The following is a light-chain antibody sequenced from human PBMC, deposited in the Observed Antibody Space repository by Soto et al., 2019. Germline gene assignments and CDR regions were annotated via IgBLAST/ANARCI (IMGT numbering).Light chain of an antibody. Sequence: QSVLTQPPSVSGAPGQRVTTSCTGSSSNIGANYDVHWYQHRPGTAPKLLIFGNNNRPSGVPDRFSGSKSGTSASLAITGLQAEDEGDYYCQSYDSTLSARYVFGTGTKVTV. CDR2: GNN. CDR3: QSYDSTLSARYV. J-gene: IGLJ1*01. CDR1: SSNIGANYD. V-gene: IGLV1-40*01.